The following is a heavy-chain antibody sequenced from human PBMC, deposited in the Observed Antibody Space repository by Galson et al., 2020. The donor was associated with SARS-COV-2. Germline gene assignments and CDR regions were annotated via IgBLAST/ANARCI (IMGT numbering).Heavy chain of an antibody. V-gene: IGHV4-39*01. CDR1: GDSISSRNYY. Sequence: SETLSLTCTVSGDSISSRNYYWGWIRQPPGKGLEWIGTIYFGGSTYYNPSLKSRLTISVDTSKNQFSLKMSSVTAADTAVYSCARQPPRASMRYSDWFFDLWGRGALVTVSS. CDR2: IYFGGST. CDR3: ARQPPRASMRYSDWFFDL. J-gene: IGHJ2*01. D-gene: IGHD3-9*01.